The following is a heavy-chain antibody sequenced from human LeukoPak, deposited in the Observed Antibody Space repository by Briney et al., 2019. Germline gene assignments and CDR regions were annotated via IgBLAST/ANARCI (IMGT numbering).Heavy chain of an antibody. D-gene: IGHD5-18*01. V-gene: IGHV3-11*01. CDR2: MTSYGSG. CDR1: GFTFSDYY. Sequence: NPGGSLRLSCAASGFTFSDYYLSWIRQAPGKGLEWIAYMTSYGSGKYSDSVKGRFTISRDAASKSLFLQMNSLRVEDTAVYYCTRDQDAGYALGHWGQGTLVTVTS. J-gene: IGHJ4*02. CDR3: TRDQDAGYALGH.